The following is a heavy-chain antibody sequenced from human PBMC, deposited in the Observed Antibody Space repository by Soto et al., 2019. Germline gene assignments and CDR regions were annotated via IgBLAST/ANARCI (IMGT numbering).Heavy chain of an antibody. CDR1: GGSIDTYY. J-gene: IGHJ4*02. D-gene: IGHD2-21*02. CDR2: IYTRGNT. V-gene: IGHV4-4*07. Sequence: SETLSLTCTVSGGSIDTYYWIWIRQSAEKGLEWIGRIYTRGNTNYNPSLKSRVTMSIDTPKNQFSLNLTSVTAADTAIYYCARERTAFDSWGPGTLVTV. CDR3: ARERTAFDS.